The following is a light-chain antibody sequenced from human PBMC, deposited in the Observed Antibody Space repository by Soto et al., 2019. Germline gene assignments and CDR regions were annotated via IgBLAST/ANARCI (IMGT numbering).Light chain of an antibody. Sequence: QSALTQPPSVAGSPGQSVTISRTGKSSDVGSYNRVSWYQQPPGTAPKLMIYEVSNRPSGVPDRFSGSKSGNTASLTISGLQAEDEGDYYCSSYTSSGTFVFGTGTKLTVL. V-gene: IGLV2-18*02. CDR2: EVS. J-gene: IGLJ1*01. CDR1: SSDVGSYNR. CDR3: SSYTSSGTFV.